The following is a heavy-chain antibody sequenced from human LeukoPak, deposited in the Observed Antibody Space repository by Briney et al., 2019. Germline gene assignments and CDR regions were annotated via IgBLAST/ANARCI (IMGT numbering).Heavy chain of an antibody. D-gene: IGHD3-22*01. Sequence: GGSLRLSCAASGFTFSSYAMSWVRQAPGKGLEWVSTITGGGISTYYADSVKGRFTISRDNSKNTLYLQMNSVRAEDTAVYYCAKNRCDSRGYYFEYWGQGTLVTVSS. CDR2: ITGGGIST. CDR1: GFTFSSYA. CDR3: AKNRCDSRGYYFEY. V-gene: IGHV3-23*01. J-gene: IGHJ4*02.